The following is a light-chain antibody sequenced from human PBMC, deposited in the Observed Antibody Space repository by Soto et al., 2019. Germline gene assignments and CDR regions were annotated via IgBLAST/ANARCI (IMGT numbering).Light chain of an antibody. J-gene: IGKJ1*01. Sequence: EIVMTQSPSTLSVFPGERATLSCRASQNVGRNVAWYQQKVGQSPRLLIYGASTRATGIPARFSGTGSGTEFTLTVSSLQSEDFAVYYCQQYGTSPWTFGQGTKVDIK. CDR2: GAS. CDR3: QQYGTSPWT. CDR1: QNVGRN. V-gene: IGKV3-15*01.